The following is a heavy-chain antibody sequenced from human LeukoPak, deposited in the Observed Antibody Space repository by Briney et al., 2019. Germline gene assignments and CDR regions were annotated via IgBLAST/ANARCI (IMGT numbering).Heavy chain of an antibody. CDR1: GVSFSNYS. D-gene: IGHD3-9*01. J-gene: IGHJ4*02. V-gene: IGHV3-23*01. CDR3: AKFCYSDWLSHFDY. Sequence: PGGSLRLSCSASGVSFSNYSMCWVRQAPGKGLEWVSGISGSGGSKNYADSVKGRFTISRDNSKDTLYLQMNSLRAEDTAVYYCAKFCYSDWLSHFDYWGQGTLVTVSS. CDR2: ISGSGGSK.